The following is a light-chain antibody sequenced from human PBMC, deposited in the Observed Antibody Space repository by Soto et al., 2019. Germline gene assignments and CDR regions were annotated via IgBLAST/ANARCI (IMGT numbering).Light chain of an antibody. V-gene: IGKV3-20*01. CDR3: QQYGSSPPLT. CDR1: QSVSSTY. J-gene: IGKJ5*01. Sequence: EIVLTQSPGTLSLSPGERATLSCRASQSVSSTYLAWYQQRPGQAPRLLIYGASGRATGIPDRFSGSGSGTDFTLTISSLEPADFAVYYCQQYGSSPPLTFGQGTRLEIK. CDR2: GAS.